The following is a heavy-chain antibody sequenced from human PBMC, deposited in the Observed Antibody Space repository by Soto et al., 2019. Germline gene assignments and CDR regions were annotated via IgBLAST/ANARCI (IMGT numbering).Heavy chain of an antibody. CDR3: ARDTRGAARWAGVDY. D-gene: IGHD6-6*01. CDR1: GYTFTGYY. Sequence: QVQLVQSGAEVKESGASVKVSCKASGYTFTGYYIHWVRQAPGQGLEWVGEISPKSGGTRYAQKLQGRVTMTTDTSTSTAYMELRSLRSDDTAVYYCARDTRGAARWAGVDYWGQGTLVTVSS. CDR2: ISPKSGGT. V-gene: IGHV1-2*02. J-gene: IGHJ4*02.